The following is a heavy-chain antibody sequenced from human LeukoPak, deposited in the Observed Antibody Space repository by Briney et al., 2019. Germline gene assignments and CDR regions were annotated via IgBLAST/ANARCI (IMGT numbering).Heavy chain of an antibody. CDR3: ARDREGPFDY. V-gene: IGHV3-33*08. J-gene: IGHJ4*02. CDR2: IWYDGSNK. Sequence: GGSLRLSCAASGFTFDNAWMNWVRQAPGKGLEWVAVIWYDGSNKYYADSVKGRFTISRDNSKNTLYLQMNSLRAEDTAVYYCARDREGPFDYWGQGTLVTVSS. CDR1: GFTFDNAW.